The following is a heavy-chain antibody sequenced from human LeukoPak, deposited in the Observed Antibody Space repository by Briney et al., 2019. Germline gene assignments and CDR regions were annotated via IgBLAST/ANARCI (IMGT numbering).Heavy chain of an antibody. CDR1: GGSFTFTSHA. CDR3: AGFFYDNSHDAFDL. CDR2: IIPIYGSP. J-gene: IGHJ3*01. D-gene: IGHD3-22*01. V-gene: IGHV1-69*13. Sequence: GASVKVSCKASGGSFTFTSHAITWVRQAPGQGLEWMAGIIPIYGSPSYAQRFQGRVTITSDGSARTVYMELSSLRSEDTAVYYCAGFFYDNSHDAFDLWGQGTMVTVSS.